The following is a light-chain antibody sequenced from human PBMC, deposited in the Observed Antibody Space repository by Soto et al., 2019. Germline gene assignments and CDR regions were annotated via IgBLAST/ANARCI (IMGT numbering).Light chain of an antibody. CDR2: STS. CDR1: QSVRSN. V-gene: IGKV3-15*01. J-gene: IGKJ5*01. CDR3: QQYDNWPPIT. Sequence: EIVMTQSPATLSVSPGESATLSCRASQSVRSNLAWYQQIPGHSPRLLIYSTSNRATGIPARFSGSGSGTEFTLTISSLQSEDFAIYYCQQYDNWPPITFGQGKRLEIK.